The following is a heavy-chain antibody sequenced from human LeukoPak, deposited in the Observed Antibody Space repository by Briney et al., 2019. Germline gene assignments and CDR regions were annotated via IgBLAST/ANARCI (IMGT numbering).Heavy chain of an antibody. CDR3: ATSTDIVATIAWAFDY. J-gene: IGHJ4*02. Sequence: PGGSLRLSCAASGFTFSNYGMTWVRQAPGKGLEWVATIKEDGSEKYYVDSVKGRFTISRDNAQNSLYLQMNSLRAEDTAVYYCATSTDIVATIAWAFDYWGQGTLVTVSS. CDR1: GFTFSNYG. D-gene: IGHD5-12*01. CDR2: IKEDGSEK. V-gene: IGHV3-7*01.